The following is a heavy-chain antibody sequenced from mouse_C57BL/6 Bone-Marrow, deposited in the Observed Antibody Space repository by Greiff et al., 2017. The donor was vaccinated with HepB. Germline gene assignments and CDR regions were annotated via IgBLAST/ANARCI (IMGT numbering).Heavy chain of an antibody. CDR2: INYDGSST. D-gene: IGHD2-4*01. J-gene: IGHJ3*01. CDR3: ARVGYDDDGAWFAY. CDR1: GFTFSDYY. Sequence: EVKLVESEGGLVQPGSSMKLSCTASGFTFSDYYMAWVRQVPEKGLEWVAIINYDGSSTYYLDSLKSRFIISRDNAKNILYLQLSSLKSEDTAAYYCARVGYDDDGAWFAYRGPESLVTVST. V-gene: IGHV5-16*01.